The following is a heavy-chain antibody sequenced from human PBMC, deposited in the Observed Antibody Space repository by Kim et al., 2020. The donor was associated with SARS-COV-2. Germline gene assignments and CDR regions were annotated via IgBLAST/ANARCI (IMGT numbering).Heavy chain of an antibody. CDR3: VRDSLGSKGFVGV. Sequence: GGSLRLSCAASGFSVSSSYMNWARQAPGKGLEWVSVIHSGGTTYYADSVKGRFTIFRDDSKNTLYLQMNSLRVEDTAVYYCVRDSLGSKGFVGVWGQGTT. CDR1: GFSVSSSY. J-gene: IGHJ6*02. CDR2: IHSGGTT. V-gene: IGHV3-53*01. D-gene: IGHD4-4*01.